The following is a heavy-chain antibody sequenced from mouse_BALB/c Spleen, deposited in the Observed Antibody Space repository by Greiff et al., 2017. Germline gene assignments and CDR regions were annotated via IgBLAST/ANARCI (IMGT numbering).Heavy chain of an antibody. CDR3: NACPHYYGSSPVDFDV. V-gene: IGHV14-4*02. Sequence: EVKLQESGAELVRSGASVKLSCTASGFNIKDYYMHWVKQRPEQGLEWIGWIDPENGDTEYAPKFQGKATMTADTSSNTAYLQLSSLTSEDTAVYYCNACPHYYGSSPVDFDVWGAGTTVTVSS. D-gene: IGHD1-1*01. CDR2: IDPENGDT. CDR1: GFNIKDYY. J-gene: IGHJ1*01.